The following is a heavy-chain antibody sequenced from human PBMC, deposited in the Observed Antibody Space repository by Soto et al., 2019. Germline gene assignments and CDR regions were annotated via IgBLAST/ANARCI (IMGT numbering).Heavy chain of an antibody. CDR1: GYSMSSGSY. V-gene: IGHV4-38-2*02. CDR3: ARVHVMVGAGSTFAD. D-gene: IGHD3-10*01. J-gene: IGHJ4*01. Sequence: SETLSLTCTVSGYSMSSGSYWAWIRQPPGKGPEWLSSIYHGGTTFYTPSLKSRIPISVDTSNTQCSLRLRAVPAADTAVYYCARVHVMVGAGSTFADWGHGTRVTVS. CDR2: IYHGGTT.